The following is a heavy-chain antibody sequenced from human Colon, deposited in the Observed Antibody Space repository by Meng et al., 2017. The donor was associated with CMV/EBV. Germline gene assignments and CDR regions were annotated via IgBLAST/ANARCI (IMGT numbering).Heavy chain of an antibody. D-gene: IGHD2-8*02. CDR1: GFVLGDYF. J-gene: IGHJ4*02. CDR2: ISSTSYTI. Sequence: GESLKISCAASGFVLGDYFMNWVRQAPGKGLEWVAYISSTSYTIYYADSVKGRFTISRDNAKNSLYLQINSLRVEDTAIYYCARILLGSRGADYWGQGTLVTVSS. CDR3: ARILLGSRGADY. V-gene: IGHV3-48*04.